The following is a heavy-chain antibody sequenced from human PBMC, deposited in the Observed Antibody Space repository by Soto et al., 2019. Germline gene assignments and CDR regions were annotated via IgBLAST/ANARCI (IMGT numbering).Heavy chain of an antibody. CDR2: ISSSSSTI. D-gene: IGHD6-19*01. J-gene: IGHJ4*02. Sequence: EVQLVESGGGLVQPGGSLRLSCAASGFTFSSYNMNWVRQAPGKWLDWVSYISSSSSTIYYADSVKGRFTISRDNAKNSLYLKLNSLRAEDTAVYYCARSSQWLVGGLDYWGQGNLVTVSS. V-gene: IGHV3-48*01. CDR3: ARSSQWLVGGLDY. CDR1: GFTFSSYN.